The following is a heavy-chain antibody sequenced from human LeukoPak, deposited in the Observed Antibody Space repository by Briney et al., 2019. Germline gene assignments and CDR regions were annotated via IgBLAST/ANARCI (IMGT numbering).Heavy chain of an antibody. CDR3: AKDLRTYWYFDL. J-gene: IGHJ2*01. Sequence: GGSLRLSCAASGFTFSSYSMNWVRQAPGKGLEWVAVISYDGSNKYYADSVKGRFTISRDNSKNTLYLQMNSLRAEDTAVYYCAKDLRTYWYFDLWGRGTLVTVSS. CDR2: ISYDGSNK. V-gene: IGHV3-30*18. CDR1: GFTFSSYS.